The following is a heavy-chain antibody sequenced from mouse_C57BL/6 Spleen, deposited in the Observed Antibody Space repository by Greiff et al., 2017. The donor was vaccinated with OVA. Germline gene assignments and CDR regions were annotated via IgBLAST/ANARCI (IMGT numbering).Heavy chain of an antibody. CDR2: IYPGDGDT. D-gene: IGHD2-4*01. Sequence: VQLQQSGAELVKPGASVKISCKASGYAFSSYWMNWVKQRPGTGLEWIGQIYPGDGDTNYNGKFKGKATLTAGKSSSTAYMQLSSLISEDSAVYCCARWGDYAHYYAMDYWGQGTSVTVSS. J-gene: IGHJ4*01. CDR3: ARWGDYAHYYAMDY. V-gene: IGHV1-80*01. CDR1: GYAFSSYW.